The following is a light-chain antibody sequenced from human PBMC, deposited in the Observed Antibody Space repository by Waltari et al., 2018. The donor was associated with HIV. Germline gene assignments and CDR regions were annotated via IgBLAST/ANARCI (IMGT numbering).Light chain of an antibody. CDR3: CSFAGSYTWL. CDR2: EIT. V-gene: IGLV2-11*01. Sequence: QSALTQPRSVSGSPGQSVTISCTGTSSDIGGHNYVSWYQQLPGKVPKLMIYEITKRPSGGPDRLSGSKSGNAASLTISGVQAEDEADYYCCSFAGSYTWLFGGGTKLTVL. J-gene: IGLJ2*01. CDR1: SSDIGGHNY.